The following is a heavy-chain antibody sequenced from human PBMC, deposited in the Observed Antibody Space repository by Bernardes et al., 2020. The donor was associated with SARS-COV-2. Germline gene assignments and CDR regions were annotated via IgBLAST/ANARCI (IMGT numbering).Heavy chain of an antibody. V-gene: IGHV3-7*01. CDR3: ARDLGDCSSTSCYYYGMDV. J-gene: IGHJ6*02. D-gene: IGHD2-2*01. CDR1: GFTFSSYW. CDR2: IKQDGSEK. Sequence: GGSLRLSCAASGFTFSSYWMSWVRQAPGKGLEWVANIKQDGSEKYYVDSVKGRFTISRDNAKNSLYLQMNSLRAEDTAVYYCARDLGDCSSTSCYYYGMDVWGQGTTVTVSS.